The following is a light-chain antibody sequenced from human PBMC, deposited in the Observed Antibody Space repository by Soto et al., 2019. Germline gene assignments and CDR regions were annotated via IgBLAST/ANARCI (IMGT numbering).Light chain of an antibody. J-gene: IGKJ4*01. Sequence: EIVMTHSPPKRDMSXWERATHAXXASQSANSNLAWYQQKPGQAPRLLIYGASTRATGIPARFSGSGSGTEFTLAISSLQSEDFAVYYCQQYGSSPATFGGGTKVDI. CDR3: QQYGSSPAT. CDR2: GAS. V-gene: IGKV3-15*01. CDR1: QSANSN.